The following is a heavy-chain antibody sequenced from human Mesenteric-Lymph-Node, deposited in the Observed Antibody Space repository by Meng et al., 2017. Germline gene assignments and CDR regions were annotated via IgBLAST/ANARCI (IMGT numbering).Heavy chain of an antibody. D-gene: IGHD3-10*01. Sequence: GSLRLSCTGSGGSISSYHWSWIRQPPGKGLEWIGYIYYSGSTNYNPSLKSRVTISVDTSKNQFSLKLSSVTAADTAVYYCARGVLLWFGERSNWFDPWGQGTLVTVSS. CDR1: GGSISSYH. CDR2: IYYSGST. J-gene: IGHJ5*02. CDR3: ARGVLLWFGERSNWFDP. V-gene: IGHV4-59*01.